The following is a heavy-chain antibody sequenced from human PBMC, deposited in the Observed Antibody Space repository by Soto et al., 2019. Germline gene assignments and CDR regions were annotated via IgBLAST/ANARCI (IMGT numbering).Heavy chain of an antibody. J-gene: IGHJ4*02. Sequence: HPGGSLRLSCSASGFTFSSYAMHWVRQARGKGLEWVAVISYDGSNKYYADSVKGRFTISRDNSKNTLYLQMNSLRAEDTAVYYCARGPGGIVLVPAAISVVDYWGQGNLVTVSS. CDR2: ISYDGSNK. D-gene: IGHD2-2*02. CDR3: ARGPGGIVLVPAAISVVDY. CDR1: GFTFSSYA. V-gene: IGHV3-30-3*01.